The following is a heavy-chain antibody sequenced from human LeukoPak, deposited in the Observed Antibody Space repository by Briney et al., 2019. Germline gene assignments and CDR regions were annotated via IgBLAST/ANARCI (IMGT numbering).Heavy chain of an antibody. CDR2: ISTSGDST. J-gene: IGHJ4*02. Sequence: GGSLRLSCAASGFTFSSQNMNWARQAPGKGLEWVAYISTSGDSTKYADSVEGRFTISRDNAENSLYLLMNSLRVEDTAVYYCVKNGWLDYWGQGILVSVRS. D-gene: IGHD6-19*01. CDR3: VKNGWLDY. V-gene: IGHV3-21*06. CDR1: GFTFSSQN.